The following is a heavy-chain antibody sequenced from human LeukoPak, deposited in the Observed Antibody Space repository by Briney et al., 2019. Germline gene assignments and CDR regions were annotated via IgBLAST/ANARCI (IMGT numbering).Heavy chain of an antibody. V-gene: IGHV4-34*01. CDR2: INHSGSA. J-gene: IGHJ4*02. Sequence: PSETLSLTCAVSGGSFSGYYWTWIRQPPGKGLEWIGEINHSGSANYNPSLKSRVTISLDTSKNQFSLKLSSVTAADTAVYYCARVRWLLMGVFDYWGQGTLVTVSS. CDR1: GGSFSGYY. D-gene: IGHD3-22*01. CDR3: ARVRWLLMGVFDY.